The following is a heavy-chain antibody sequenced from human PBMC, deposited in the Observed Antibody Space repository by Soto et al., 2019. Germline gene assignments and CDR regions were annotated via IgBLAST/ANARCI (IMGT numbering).Heavy chain of an antibody. CDR1: GGSISSSSYY. J-gene: IGHJ4*02. V-gene: IGHV4-39*01. Sequence: QLQLQESGPELVKPSETLSLTCTVSGGSISSSSYYWGWIRQPPGKGLEWIGSIYYSGSTYYNPSLKSRVTISVDTSKNQFSLKLSSVTAADTAVYYCARRGSGSYSDYWGQGTLVTVSS. CDR2: IYYSGST. D-gene: IGHD3-10*01. CDR3: ARRGSGSYSDY.